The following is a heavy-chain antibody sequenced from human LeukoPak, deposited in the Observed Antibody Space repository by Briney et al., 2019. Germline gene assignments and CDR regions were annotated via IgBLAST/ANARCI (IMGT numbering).Heavy chain of an antibody. D-gene: IGHD5-18*01. V-gene: IGHV5-10-1*01. J-gene: IGHJ4*02. Sequence: GESLKICCKGSGYSFTSYWISWVRQMPGKGLEWMGRIDPSDSYTNYSPSFQGHVTISADKSISTAYLQWSSLKASDTAMYYCARRDVDTAMVGYDYWGQGTLVTVSS. CDR3: ARRDVDTAMVGYDY. CDR1: GYSFTSYW. CDR2: IDPSDSYT.